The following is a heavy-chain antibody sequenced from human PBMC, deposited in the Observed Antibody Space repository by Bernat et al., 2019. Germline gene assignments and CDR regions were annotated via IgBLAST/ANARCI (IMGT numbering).Heavy chain of an antibody. CDR3: ASGFPYYYYGMDV. CDR1: GFTFSSYS. CDR2: ISSSSSYI. J-gene: IGHJ6*02. D-gene: IGHD2-21*01. Sequence: VQLVESGGGVVQPGRSLRLSCAASGFTFSSYSMNWVRQAPGKGLEWVSSISSSSSYIYYADSVKGRFTISRDNAKNSLYLQMNSLRAEDTAVYYCASGFPYYYYGMDVWGQGTTVTVSS. V-gene: IGHV3-21*01.